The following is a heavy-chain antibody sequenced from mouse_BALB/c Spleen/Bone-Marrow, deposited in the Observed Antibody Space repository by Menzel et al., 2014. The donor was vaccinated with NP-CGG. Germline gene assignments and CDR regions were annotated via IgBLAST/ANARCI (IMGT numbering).Heavy chain of an antibody. Sequence: VKLEESGLSLVQPSQSLSITCTVSGFSLTSYGVHWVRQSPGKGLEWLGVIWRGGSTDYNAAFMSRLCITKDNSKSQVFFKMNSLQADDTAIYYCAKRGNYGYFDYWGQGTTLTVSS. CDR1: GFSLTSYG. CDR3: AKRGNYGYFDY. D-gene: IGHD2-1*01. CDR2: IWRGGST. V-gene: IGHV2-5-1*01. J-gene: IGHJ2*01.